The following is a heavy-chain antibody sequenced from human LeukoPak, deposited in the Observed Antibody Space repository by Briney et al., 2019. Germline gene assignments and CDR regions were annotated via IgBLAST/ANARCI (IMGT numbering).Heavy chain of an antibody. V-gene: IGHV4-61*08. Sequence: KPSETLSPTCTVSGASVSSGGYYWSWLRQPPGKGLEWIGYIYYSGSTDYNPFLKSRVTISVDTSKNQFSLKVSSVTAADTAVYYCARRGGSGRSFDYWGQGTLVTVSS. CDR2: IYYSGST. J-gene: IGHJ4*02. D-gene: IGHD3-10*01. CDR1: GASVSSGGYY. CDR3: ARRGGSGRSFDY.